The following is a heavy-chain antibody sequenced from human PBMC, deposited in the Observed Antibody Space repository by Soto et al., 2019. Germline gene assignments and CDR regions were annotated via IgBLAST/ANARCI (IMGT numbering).Heavy chain of an antibody. CDR3: ARDRGRGPHNWFVP. CDR1: GYTFTGYY. CDR2: INPNSGGT. D-gene: IGHD1-26*01. V-gene: IGHV1-2*04. Sequence: ASVKVYCKASGYTFTGYYMHWVRQAPGQGLEWMGWINPNSGGTNYAQKFQGWVTMTRDTSISTAYMELSRLRSDDTAVYYCARDRGRGPHNWFVPWGQGILVTVSS. J-gene: IGHJ5*02.